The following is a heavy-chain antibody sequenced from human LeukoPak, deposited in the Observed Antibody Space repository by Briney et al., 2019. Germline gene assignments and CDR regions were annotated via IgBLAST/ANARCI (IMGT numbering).Heavy chain of an antibody. V-gene: IGHV4-34*01. Sequence: SETLSLTCAVYGGSFSGNYWSWIRQPPGKGLEWIGEINHSRSTNYNPSLKRRVTMSVDTSKNQFSLKLSSVTAADTAVYYCALAGDLDYWGQGTLVTLSS. CDR3: ALAGDLDY. CDR1: GGSFSGNY. J-gene: IGHJ4*02. D-gene: IGHD7-27*01. CDR2: INHSRST.